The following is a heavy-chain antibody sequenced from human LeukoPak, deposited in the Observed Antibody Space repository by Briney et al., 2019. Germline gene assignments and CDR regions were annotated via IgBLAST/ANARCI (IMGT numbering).Heavy chain of an antibody. CDR3: ARTMVRGVNYYFDY. CDR2: INPSGGST. Sequence: ASVKVSCKASGYTFTGYYIHWMRQAPGQGLEWMGIINPSGGSTSYEQKFQGRVTMTSQTSTSTVYMELNSLTSDDTAMYYCARTMVRGVNYYFDYWGQGTLVTVSS. D-gene: IGHD3-10*01. J-gene: IGHJ4*02. CDR1: GYTFTGYY. V-gene: IGHV1-46*01.